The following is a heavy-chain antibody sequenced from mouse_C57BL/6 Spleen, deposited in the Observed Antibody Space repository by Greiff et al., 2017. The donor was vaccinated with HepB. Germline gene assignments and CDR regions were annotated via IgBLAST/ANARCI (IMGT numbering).Heavy chain of an antibody. J-gene: IGHJ4*01. CDR3: ARPFYYYAMDY. CDR1: GFTFSDYG. CDR2: ISSGSSTI. V-gene: IGHV5-17*01. Sequence: DVKLVGSGGGLVKPGGSLKLSCAASGFTFSDYGMHWVRQAPEKGLEWVAYISSGSSTIYYADTVKGRFTIARDNAKNTLFLQMTSLRSEDTAMYYCARPFYYYAMDYWGQGTSVTVSS.